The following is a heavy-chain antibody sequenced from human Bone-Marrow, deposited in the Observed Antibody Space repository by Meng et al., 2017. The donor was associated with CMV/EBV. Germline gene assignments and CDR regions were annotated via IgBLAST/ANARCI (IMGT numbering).Heavy chain of an antibody. Sequence: GGSLRPSFAASGFTFDEYAMHWVRQAPGKGLEWVSGITWNSGGIVYADSVKGRFTISRDNARRSLFLQRNGLRAEDTAWYYCARGGGEGIPAALSYWGQGTTVTVSS. V-gene: IGHV3-9*01. CDR1: GFTFDEYA. J-gene: IGHJ6*02. CDR2: ITWNSGGI. D-gene: IGHD2-2*01. CDR3: ARGGGEGIPAALSY.